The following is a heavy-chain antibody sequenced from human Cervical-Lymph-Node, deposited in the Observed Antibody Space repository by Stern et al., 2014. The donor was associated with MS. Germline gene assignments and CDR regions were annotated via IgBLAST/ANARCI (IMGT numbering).Heavy chain of an antibody. CDR3: ARVGSGWYGMDV. Sequence: VQLLESGGGVVQPGRSLRLSCEASGFTFSNNAMHWVRQAPGKGLEWVAVIANDGRNTHYADSVKGRFTISRDNPKNTLYLQMNSLRVEDTAVYYCARVGSGWYGMDVWGQGTTVIVSS. V-gene: IGHV3-30*04. D-gene: IGHD6-19*01. CDR2: IANDGRNT. J-gene: IGHJ6*02. CDR1: GFTFSNNA.